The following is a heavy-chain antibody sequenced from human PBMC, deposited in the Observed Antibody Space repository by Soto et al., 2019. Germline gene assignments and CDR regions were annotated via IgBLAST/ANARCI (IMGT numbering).Heavy chain of an antibody. CDR2: IYHSGST. J-gene: IGHJ5*02. Sequence: PSETLSLTCTVSGGSISSGDYFWSWIRQPPGKGLEWIGNIYHSGSTYYTPSLKSRVIISLDTSKNQFSLRLSTVAAADTAVYFCARDQWDSGGYSGLDPWGQGTLVTVS. CDR1: GGSISSGDYF. V-gene: IGHV4-30-4*01. CDR3: ARDQWDSGGYSGLDP. D-gene: IGHD3-22*01.